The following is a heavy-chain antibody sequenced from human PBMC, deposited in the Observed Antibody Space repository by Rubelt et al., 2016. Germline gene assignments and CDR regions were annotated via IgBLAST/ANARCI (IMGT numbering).Heavy chain of an antibody. Sequence: GGGLEWVSAISGSGGSTYYADSVKARFTIPRDNSKNTLYLQMNSLRAEDTAVYYCAKDHSEHYVMDPVKNYYYYGMDGWGQGTTVTVSS. D-gene: IGHD3-16*01. CDR3: AKDHSEHYVMDPVKNYYYYGMDG. CDR2: ISGSGGST. V-gene: IGHV3-23*01. J-gene: IGHJ6*02.